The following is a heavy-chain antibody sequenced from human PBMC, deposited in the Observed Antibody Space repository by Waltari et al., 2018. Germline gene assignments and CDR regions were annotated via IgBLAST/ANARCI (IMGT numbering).Heavy chain of an antibody. Sequence: QVQLVQSGAEVKKPGASVKVSCKATGYTFTNYDVSWVRLATGQGLEWLGWRKWNSGNTVQAQKFQGIVTFTRNISRSTVYMERSSLRSEETAVYFCARGVGGTIYYYYMDVWGKGTTVTVSS. CDR2: RKWNSGNT. CDR3: ARGVGGTIYYYYMDV. D-gene: IGHD2-15*01. V-gene: IGHV1-8*03. J-gene: IGHJ6*03. CDR1: GYTFTNYD.